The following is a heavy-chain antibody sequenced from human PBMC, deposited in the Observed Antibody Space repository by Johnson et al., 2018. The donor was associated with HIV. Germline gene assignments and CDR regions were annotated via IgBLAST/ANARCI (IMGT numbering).Heavy chain of an antibody. CDR3: ARAGRLRYFDWLLSAFDI. D-gene: IGHD3-9*01. V-gene: IGHV3-11*04. CDR1: GITFSDYY. J-gene: IGHJ3*02. Sequence: VQLVESGGGLVQPGGSLRLSCAASGITFSDYYMSWIRQAPGKGLEWVSYISSSGSTIYYADSVKGRFTISRDNAKNSLYLQMNSLRAEDTAVYYCARAGRLRYFDWLLSAFDIWGRGTMVTVSS. CDR2: ISSSGSTI.